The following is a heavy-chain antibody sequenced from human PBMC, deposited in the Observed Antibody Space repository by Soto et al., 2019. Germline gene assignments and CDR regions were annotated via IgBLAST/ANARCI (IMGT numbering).Heavy chain of an antibody. CDR3: VSDRGNRHTSVSDS. J-gene: IGHJ5*01. Sequence: QAHLVESGGGVVQPGRSLRLSCAASGFTFTSYGMHWVRQAPGTRLEWVAGISYDGGIQHYADSVKGRFTISSDTSKNLVLSQKKRMRGQETAVYSLVSDRGNRHTSVSDSWGQGTLVSVSS. D-gene: IGHD3-10*01. V-gene: IGHV3-30*03. CDR2: ISYDGGIQ. CDR1: GFTFTSYG.